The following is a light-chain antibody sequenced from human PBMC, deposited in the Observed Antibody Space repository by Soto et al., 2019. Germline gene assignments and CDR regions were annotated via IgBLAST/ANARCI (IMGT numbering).Light chain of an antibody. Sequence: IQMTQSTSSLSASVGHRVTITCRASQSISNSLNWYQQEQGRAPKLLIYAASSLQSGVPSRFSGSSSGTDFILTISSLQTEDFATYYCQQSYSTPRDFGQGTRLEIK. J-gene: IGKJ5*01. V-gene: IGKV1-39*01. CDR3: QQSYSTPRD. CDR1: QSISNS. CDR2: AAS.